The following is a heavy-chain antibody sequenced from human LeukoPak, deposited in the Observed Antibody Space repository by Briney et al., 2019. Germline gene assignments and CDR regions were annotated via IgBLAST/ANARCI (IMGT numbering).Heavy chain of an antibody. V-gene: IGHV3-30*02. J-gene: IGHJ4*02. D-gene: IGHD3-16*01. CDR3: AKDLGGGAFDY. CDR1: GYTFSNHG. CDR2: IWYDGSKR. Sequence: PGGSLRLSCTASGYTFSNHGLHWVRQAPSKGLEWVALIWYDGSKRYYADSVQGRFTISRDDSKNTLFLQMNSLRAEDTAVYYCAKDLGGGAFDYWGQGTLVTVSS.